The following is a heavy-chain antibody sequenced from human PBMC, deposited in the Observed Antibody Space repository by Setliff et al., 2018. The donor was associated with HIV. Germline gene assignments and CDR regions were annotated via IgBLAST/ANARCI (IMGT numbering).Heavy chain of an antibody. CDR1: SASFSGYF. CDR2: SNYGGHT. V-gene: IGHV4-34*01. CDR3: VARPMIRGKPFDF. J-gene: IGHJ4*02. D-gene: IGHD3-10*01. Sequence: SETLSLTCAVYSASFSGYFCSWIRHLPGKGLEWIGESNYGGHTNYNPSLKSRVNILVDTSKNQFSLNMTSVTAADTAVYYCVARPMIRGKPFDFWGQGTRVTVS.